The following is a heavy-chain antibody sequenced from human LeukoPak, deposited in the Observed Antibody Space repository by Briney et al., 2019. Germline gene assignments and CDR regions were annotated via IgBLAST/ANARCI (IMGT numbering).Heavy chain of an antibody. CDR1: GFTFSKSW. J-gene: IGHJ6*02. CDR3: ARDSIMITFGGVIDNPYYYYGMDV. CDR2: ISSSGSTI. Sequence: GGSLRLSCAASGFTFSKSWMNWVRQAPGKGLEWVSYISSSGSTIYYADSVKGRFTISRDNAKNSLYLQMNSLRAEDTAVYYCARDSIMITFGGVIDNPYYYYGMDVWGQGTTVTVSS. D-gene: IGHD3-16*02. V-gene: IGHV3-48*03.